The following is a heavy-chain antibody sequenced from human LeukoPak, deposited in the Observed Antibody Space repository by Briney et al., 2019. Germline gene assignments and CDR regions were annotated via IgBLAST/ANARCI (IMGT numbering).Heavy chain of an antibody. D-gene: IGHD4-17*01. J-gene: IGHJ1*01. CDR1: GYSFTSYW. CDR3: ARSTGGPYGDYGGQH. CDR2: IYPGDSDT. Sequence: GESLKISCKGSGYSFTSYWIGWVRQMPGKGLERMGIIYPGDSDTRYSPSFQGQVTISADKSISTAYLQWSSLKASDTAMYYCARSTGGPYGDYGGQHWGQGTLVTVSS. V-gene: IGHV5-51*01.